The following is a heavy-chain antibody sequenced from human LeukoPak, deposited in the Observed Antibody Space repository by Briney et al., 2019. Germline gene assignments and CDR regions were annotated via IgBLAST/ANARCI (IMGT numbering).Heavy chain of an antibody. J-gene: IGHJ4*02. CDR3: AKDRRYSSSWFSY. CDR2: ISGSGGST. Sequence: PGGSLRLSCAASGFTFSSYAMSWVRQTPGKGLEWVSAISGSGGSTYYADSVKGRFTISRDNSKNTLYLQMNSLRAEDTAVYYCAKDRRYSSSWFSYWGQGTLVTVSS. D-gene: IGHD6-13*01. V-gene: IGHV3-23*01. CDR1: GFTFSSYA.